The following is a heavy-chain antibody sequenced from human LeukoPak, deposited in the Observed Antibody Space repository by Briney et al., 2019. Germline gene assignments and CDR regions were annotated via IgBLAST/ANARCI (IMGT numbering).Heavy chain of an antibody. V-gene: IGHV3-30*04. D-gene: IGHD5-18*01. CDR3: AAPPVQHSYGYFDN. CDR1: GFSFSTYA. J-gene: IGHJ4*02. CDR2: ISYDGNNQ. Sequence: GGSLRLSCAASGFSFSTYAMHWVRQAPGKGLEWVAVISYDGNNQYYADSVKGRFTISRDNSKNTLSLQMNSLRAENTAVYYFAAPPVQHSYGYFDNWGQGTLVTVSS.